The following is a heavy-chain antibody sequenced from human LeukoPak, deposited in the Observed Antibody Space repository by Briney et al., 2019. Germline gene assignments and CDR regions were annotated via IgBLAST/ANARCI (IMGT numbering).Heavy chain of an antibody. J-gene: IGHJ4*02. Sequence: GAAVKLACKASVYTFIGYHIHGVRQAPGHALAWMGRINPNSGGTNYAQKFQGRVTMTRDTSISTAYMELSRLRSDDTAVYYCVRDVLLDGYSYGMGWGQGTLVTVSS. CDR2: INPNSGGT. CDR1: VYTFIGYH. CDR3: VRDVLLDGYSYGMG. D-gene: IGHD5-18*01. V-gene: IGHV1-2*06.